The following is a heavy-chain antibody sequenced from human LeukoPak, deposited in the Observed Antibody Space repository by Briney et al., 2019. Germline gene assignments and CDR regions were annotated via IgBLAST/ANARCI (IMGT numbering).Heavy chain of an antibody. CDR2: ISGSGGST. CDR3: AKGFGGDYYDY. V-gene: IGHV3-23*01. Sequence: GGSLRLSCAASGFTFSSYGMSWVRQAPGKGLEWVSAISGSGGSTYYADSVKGRFTISRDNSKSTLYLQMNSLRAEDTAVYYCAKGFGGDYYDYWGQGTLVTVSS. CDR1: GFTFSSYG. D-gene: IGHD2-21*01. J-gene: IGHJ4*02.